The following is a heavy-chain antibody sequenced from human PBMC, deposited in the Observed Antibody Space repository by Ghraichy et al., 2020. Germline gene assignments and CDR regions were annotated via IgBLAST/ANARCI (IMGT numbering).Heavy chain of an antibody. V-gene: IGHV3-23*01. CDR1: GFAFNNYA. D-gene: IGHD2-15*01. Sequence: GESLNISCSASGFAFNNYAMGWVRLTPGKGLEWVSGISDSGGSAYYADSVKGRFTISRDNSKNTVDMHMNSLRADDAAIYSCAKGGLRYCSGGTCYPFDAWDQGTLFTVSS. CDR2: ISDSGGSA. CDR3: AKGGLRYCSGGTCYPFDA. J-gene: IGHJ4*02.